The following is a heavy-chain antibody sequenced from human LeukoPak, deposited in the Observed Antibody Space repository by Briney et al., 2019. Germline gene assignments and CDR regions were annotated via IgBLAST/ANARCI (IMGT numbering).Heavy chain of an antibody. Sequence: GALRLSCAASGFTLSSYWMSWVRQAPGQGLEWVANIKQDGSEKYYVDSVKGRFTISRDNAKNSLYLQMNSLRAEDTAVYYCARGWLALYYYYYGMDVWGQGTTVTVSS. V-gene: IGHV3-7*01. CDR2: IKQDGSEK. CDR3: ARGWLALYYYYYGMDV. CDR1: GFTLSSYW. J-gene: IGHJ6*02. D-gene: IGHD3-9*01.